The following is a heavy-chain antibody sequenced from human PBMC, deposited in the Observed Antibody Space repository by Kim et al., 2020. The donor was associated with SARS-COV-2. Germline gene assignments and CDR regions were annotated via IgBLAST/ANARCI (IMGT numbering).Heavy chain of an antibody. D-gene: IGHD1-7*01. J-gene: IGHJ5*02. CDR3: AGVRITGTTRGWFDP. Sequence: NPALKSRDTISVATSKNQFSLKRSSVTAADTAVYYCAGVRITGTTRGWFDPWGQGTLVTVSS. V-gene: IGHV4-34*01.